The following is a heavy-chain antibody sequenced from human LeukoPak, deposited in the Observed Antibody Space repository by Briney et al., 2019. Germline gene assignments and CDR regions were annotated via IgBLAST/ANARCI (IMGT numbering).Heavy chain of an antibody. CDR3: ARYVISSYWYFDL. V-gene: IGHV4-4*07. CDR2: IYTSGNT. Sequence: SETLSLTCTVSGGYISSYYWSWIRQPAGKGLEWIGRIYTSGNTNYNPSLKSRVSMSVDTSKNQFSLKLSSVTAADTAVYYCARYVISSYWYFDLWGRGTLVTVSS. J-gene: IGHJ2*01. D-gene: IGHD2/OR15-2a*01. CDR1: GGYISSYY.